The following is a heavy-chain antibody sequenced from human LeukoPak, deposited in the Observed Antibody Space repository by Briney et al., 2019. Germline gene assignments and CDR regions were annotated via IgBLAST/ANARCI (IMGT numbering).Heavy chain of an antibody. V-gene: IGHV3-53*01. CDR1: GFTVTNKY. D-gene: IGHD5-18*01. CDR3: ARDLAYSRLDY. J-gene: IGHJ4*02. CDR2: IYSGGST. Sequence: PGGSLRLSCAASGFTVTNKYMSWVRQAPGKGLEWVSVIYSGGSTYYADSVKGRFIISRDNAENSLYLQMNSLRVEDTAFYYCARDLAYSRLDYWGQGMLVTVSS.